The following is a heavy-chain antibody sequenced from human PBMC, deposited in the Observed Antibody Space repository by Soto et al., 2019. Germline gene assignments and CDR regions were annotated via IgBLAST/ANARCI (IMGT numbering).Heavy chain of an antibody. D-gene: IGHD3-22*01. CDR3: ARDRGYYDSSGYYEGEGWFDP. Sequence: ASVKVSCKASGYTFTSYYMHWVRQAPGQGLEWMGIINPSGGSTSYAQKFQGRVTMTRDTSTSTVYMELSSLRSEDTAVYYCARDRGYYDSSGYYEGEGWFDPWGQGTLVTVSS. J-gene: IGHJ5*02. V-gene: IGHV1-46*01. CDR1: GYTFTSYY. CDR2: INPSGGST.